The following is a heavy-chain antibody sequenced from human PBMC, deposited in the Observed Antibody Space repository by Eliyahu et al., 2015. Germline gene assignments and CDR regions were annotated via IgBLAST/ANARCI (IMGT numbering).Heavy chain of an antibody. V-gene: IGHV1-3*01. J-gene: IGHJ4*02. Sequence: QVQLVQXGAEVKKPGASVKVSXKASGYTFTSYAXXWVRQAPGQRLEWMGWINAGNGNTKYSQKFQGRVTITRDTSASTAYMELSSLRSEDTAVYYCASGNSSGWSVYWGQGTLVTVSS. CDR2: INAGNGNT. CDR3: ASGNSSGWSVY. D-gene: IGHD6-19*01. CDR1: GYTFTSYA.